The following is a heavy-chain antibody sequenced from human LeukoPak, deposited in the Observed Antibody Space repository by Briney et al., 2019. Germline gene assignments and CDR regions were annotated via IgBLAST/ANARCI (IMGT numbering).Heavy chain of an antibody. CDR1: GFTSSRYG. V-gene: IGHV3-30*02. D-gene: IGHD1-26*01. J-gene: IGHJ6*03. CDR2: IRYDGSTK. Sequence: GGSLRLSCAASGFTSSRYGMHWVRQAPGKGLEWVAFIRYDGSTKNYADSVKGRFTISRDNSNSPLSLQMNSLRAEDTAVYYCAKEGIVGTFYYYMDVWGKGTTVTVSS. CDR3: AKEGIVGTFYYYMDV.